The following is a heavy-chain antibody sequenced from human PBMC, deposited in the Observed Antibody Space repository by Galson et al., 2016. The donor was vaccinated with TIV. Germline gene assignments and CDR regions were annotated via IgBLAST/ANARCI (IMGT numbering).Heavy chain of an antibody. V-gene: IGHV1-8*02. Sequence: SVKVSCKASGYTFTSYDINWVRQATGQGLEWMGWMNPNSGNTGYSQKFRGRVTMTRNTSERTAYMELSSPTSEDTAVYYCARSGDYGDYWGQGTLVTVSS. J-gene: IGHJ4*02. CDR2: MNPNSGNT. CDR1: GYTFTSYD. D-gene: IGHD4-17*01. CDR3: ARSGDYGDY.